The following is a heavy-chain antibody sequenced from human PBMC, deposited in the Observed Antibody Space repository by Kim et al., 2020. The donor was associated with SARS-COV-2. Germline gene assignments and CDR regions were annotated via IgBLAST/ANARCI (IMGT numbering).Heavy chain of an antibody. CDR2: MNSNSGNT. J-gene: IGHJ1*01. V-gene: IGHV1-8*01. Sequence: ASVKVSCKASGYTFTSYDVNWVRRATGQGLEWMGWMNSNSGNTGYAQKFQGRVTMTRNTSIRTAYMELSSLRSEDTAGYYCAFNSGKVRYFQYWGQGTLFTVSS. CDR1: GYTFTSYD. D-gene: IGHD1-20*01. CDR3: AFNSGKVRYFQY.